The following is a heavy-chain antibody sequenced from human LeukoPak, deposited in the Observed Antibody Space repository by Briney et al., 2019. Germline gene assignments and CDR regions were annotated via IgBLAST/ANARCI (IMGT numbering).Heavy chain of an antibody. Sequence: GGSLRLSCAATGFTLSRYEMNWVRPAPGKGLEWVSYISSSGSTIYYADSVKGRFTISRDNAKNSLYLQMNSLRAEDTAVYYCAELGITMIGGVWGKGTTVTISS. CDR3: AELGITMIGGV. J-gene: IGHJ6*04. V-gene: IGHV3-48*03. CDR1: GFTLSRYE. CDR2: ISSSGSTI. D-gene: IGHD3-10*02.